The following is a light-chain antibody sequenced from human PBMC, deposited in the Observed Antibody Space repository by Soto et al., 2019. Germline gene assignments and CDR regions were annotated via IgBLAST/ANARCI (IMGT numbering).Light chain of an antibody. J-gene: IGKJ2*01. CDR2: GAS. V-gene: IGKV3-20*01. CDR1: QSITSNF. Sequence: EIVLTQSPGTLSLSPGERATLSCRASQSITSNFLAWYQQKPGQAPRLLIYGASTRAAGVPDRFSGSGSGPDFTLTISRLESEDFAVYYCQQYGRSPLMYAFGQGNKLGVK. CDR3: QQYGRSPLMYA.